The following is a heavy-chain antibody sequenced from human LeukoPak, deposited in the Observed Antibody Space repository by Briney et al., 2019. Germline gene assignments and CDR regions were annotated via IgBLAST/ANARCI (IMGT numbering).Heavy chain of an antibody. CDR3: ARKKRVDTDSIMVYYYYAMDV. D-gene: IGHD5-18*01. CDR2: IWYEGRNK. Sequence: GGSLRLSCAASGFTFSSYGMHWVRQAPGKGLEGVGVIWYEGRNKYYADSVKGRFTISRVNSKKTLYLQMNSLRAEDTAVYYCARKKRVDTDSIMVYYYYAMDVWGQGTTVTVSS. CDR1: GFTFSSYG. J-gene: IGHJ6*02. V-gene: IGHV3-33*01.